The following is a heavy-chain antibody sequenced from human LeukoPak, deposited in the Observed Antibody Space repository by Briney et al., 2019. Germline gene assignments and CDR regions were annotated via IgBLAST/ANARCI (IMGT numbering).Heavy chain of an antibody. CDR2: INSGGYT. J-gene: IGHJ6*02. D-gene: IGHD3-10*01. V-gene: IGHV3-53*01. CDR1: GFTVSSNY. CDR3: ARGTYGSGSYYYYGLDV. Sequence: GGSLRLSCAASGFTVSSNYMSWVRQAPGKGLEWVSVINSGGYTFYADSVKGRFTISRDNSKNTLYLQMNSLRVEDTAVYYCARGTYGSGSYYYYGLDVWGQGTTVTVSS.